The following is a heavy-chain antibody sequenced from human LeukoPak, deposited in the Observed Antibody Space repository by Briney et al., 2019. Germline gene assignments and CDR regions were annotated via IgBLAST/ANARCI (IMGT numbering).Heavy chain of an antibody. CDR1: GGSISSGGYY. D-gene: IGHD3-10*01. V-gene: IGHV4-31*03. Sequence: SETLSLTCTVSGGSISSGGYYWSWIRQHPGKGLEWIGYTYYSGSTYYNPSLKSRVTISVDTSKNQFSLKLSSVTAADTAVYYCARDQRGGRYGFDYWGQGTLVTVSS. CDR2: TYYSGST. CDR3: ARDQRGGRYGFDY. J-gene: IGHJ4*02.